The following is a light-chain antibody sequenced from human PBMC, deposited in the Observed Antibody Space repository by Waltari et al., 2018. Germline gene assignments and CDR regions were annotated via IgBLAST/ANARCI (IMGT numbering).Light chain of an antibody. V-gene: IGKV1-9*01. J-gene: IGKJ4*01. CDR2: AAS. CDR1: QGISSY. Sequence: DIQLTQSPSFLSASVGDRVTITCRASQGISSYLVWVQQKPGKAPKLLIYAASTLQSGVPSRFSGSGSGTECTLTISSLQPEDFATYYCQQLNHYPLTFGGGTKVEIK. CDR3: QQLNHYPLT.